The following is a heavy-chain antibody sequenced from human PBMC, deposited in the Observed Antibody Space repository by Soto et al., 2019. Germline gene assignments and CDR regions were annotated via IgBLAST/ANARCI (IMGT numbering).Heavy chain of an antibody. V-gene: IGHV5-51*01. D-gene: IGHD6-19*01. J-gene: IGHJ6*02. CDR3: ASSGIAVAGYYYYYGMDV. CDR2: IYPGDSDT. Sequence: GESLKISCKGSGYSFTSYWIGWVRQMPGKGLEWMGIIYPGDSDTRYSPSFQGQVTISADKSISTAYLQWSSLKASDTAMYYCASSGIAVAGYYYYYGMDVWGQGTTVTVSS. CDR1: GYSFTSYW.